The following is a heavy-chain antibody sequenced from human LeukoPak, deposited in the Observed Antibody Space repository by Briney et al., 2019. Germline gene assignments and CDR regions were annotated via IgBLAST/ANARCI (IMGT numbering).Heavy chain of an antibody. CDR3: ARGVYYDFWSGYHDDASLGYYYMDV. CDR2: ISYDGSNK. V-gene: IGHV3-30*01. D-gene: IGHD3-3*01. CDR1: GFTFSRYA. J-gene: IGHJ6*03. Sequence: GRSLRLSCAASGFTFSRYAMHWVRQAPGKGLEWVAVISYDGSNKYYADSVKGRFTISRDNSKNTLYLQMNSLRAEDTAVYYCARGVYYDFWSGYHDDASLGYYYMDVWGKGTTVTVSS.